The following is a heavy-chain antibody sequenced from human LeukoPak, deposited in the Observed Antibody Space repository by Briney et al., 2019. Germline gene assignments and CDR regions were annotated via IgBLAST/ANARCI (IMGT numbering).Heavy chain of an antibody. CDR1: GFTFSSYW. D-gene: IGHD1-26*01. CDR2: IKQDGSEK. V-gene: IGHV3-7*01. Sequence: GGSLRLSCAASGFTFSSYWMSWVRQAPGKGLEGVANIKQDGSEKYYVDSVKGRFTISRDNAKNSLYLQMNNLRAEDTAEYYCAREGSYQMTLDYWGQGTLVTVSS. J-gene: IGHJ4*02. CDR3: AREGSYQMTLDY.